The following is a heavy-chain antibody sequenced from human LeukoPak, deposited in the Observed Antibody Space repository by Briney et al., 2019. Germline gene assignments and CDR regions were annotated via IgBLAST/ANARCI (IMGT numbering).Heavy chain of an antibody. V-gene: IGHV4-4*02. CDR2: IYHSGST. CDR1: GGSISSSNW. CDR3: ARGVPGYDYVWGSYRYNWFDP. D-gene: IGHD3-16*02. Sequence: SGTLSLTCAVSGGSISSSNWWSWVRQPPGKGLEWIGEIYHSGSTNYNPSLKSRVTISVDKSKNQFSLKLSSVTAADTAVYYCARGVPGYDYVWGSYRYNWFDPWGQGTLVTVSS. J-gene: IGHJ5*02.